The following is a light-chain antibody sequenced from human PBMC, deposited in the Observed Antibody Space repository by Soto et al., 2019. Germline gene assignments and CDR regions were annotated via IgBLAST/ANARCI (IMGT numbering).Light chain of an antibody. CDR2: DAS. CDR3: QQRSTWPLT. J-gene: IGKJ4*01. CDR1: QSITRY. V-gene: IGKV3-11*01. Sequence: EIVSTQSPATLSLSPGERATLSCRASQSITRYLAWYQQKPGQAPRLLIYDASNRATGIPARFSGSGSGTDFTLTISSLEPEDSAVYYCQQRSTWPLTFGGGTKVEIK.